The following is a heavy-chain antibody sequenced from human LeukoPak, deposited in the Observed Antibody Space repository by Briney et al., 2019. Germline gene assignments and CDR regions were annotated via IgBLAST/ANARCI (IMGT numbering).Heavy chain of an antibody. V-gene: IGHV5-51*01. D-gene: IGHD5-12*01. CDR2: IYPSDSDT. CDR1: GYSFTNYW. Sequence: GESLKISCNASGYSFTNYWIGWVRQMPGKGLEWMGIIYPSDSDTRYSPSFQGQVTISADKSISTAYLQWSSLKASDTAIYYCARQTTVDIVAYTDYWGQGTLVTVSS. CDR3: ARQTTVDIVAYTDY. J-gene: IGHJ4*02.